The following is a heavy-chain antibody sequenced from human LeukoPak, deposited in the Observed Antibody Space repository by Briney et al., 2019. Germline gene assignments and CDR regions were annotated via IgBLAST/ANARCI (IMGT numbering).Heavy chain of an antibody. CDR2: ISYDGSNK. CDR1: GFTLSRFA. CDR3: ARDERWIQFNY. Sequence: HPGRSLRLSCAASGFTLSRFAMHWVRQAPGKGLEWVAVISYDGSNKYYADSVKGRFTISRDNSKNTLYLHMNSLRAEDTAIYYCARDERWIQFNYWGQGTLVTVSS. J-gene: IGHJ4*02. V-gene: IGHV3-30*04. D-gene: IGHD5-18*01.